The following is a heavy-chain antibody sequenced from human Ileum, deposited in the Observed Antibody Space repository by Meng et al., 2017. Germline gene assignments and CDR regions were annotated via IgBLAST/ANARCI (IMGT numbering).Heavy chain of an antibody. D-gene: IGHD7-27*01. CDR1: GDSVSSDTGA. CDR3: AGKDWGEGLDF. V-gene: IGHV6-1*01. CDR2: TYYRSRWYN. J-gene: IGHJ4*02. Sequence: HVQLQQSGPGLVKPSQTLSLTCAISGDSVSSDTGAWNWIRQSPSRGLEWLGRTYYRSRWYNNYAVSVKSRITINPDTSKNQFSLQLNSVTPDDTAVYYCAGKDWGEGLDFWVQGTLVTVSS.